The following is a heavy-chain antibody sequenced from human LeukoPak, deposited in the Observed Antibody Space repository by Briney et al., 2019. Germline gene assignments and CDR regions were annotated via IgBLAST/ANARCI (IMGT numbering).Heavy chain of an antibody. D-gene: IGHD2-15*01. CDR2: INSDGSST. J-gene: IGHJ6*03. V-gene: IGHV3-74*01. Sequence: GGSLRLSCAASGFTFSSYWMHWVRQAPGKGLVWVSRINSDGSSTSYADSVKGRFTISRDNSKNTLYLQMNSLRAEDTAVYYCARDPGYCSGGSCQYFYYYYMDVWGKGTTVTVSS. CDR1: GFTFSSYW. CDR3: ARDPGYCSGGSCQYFYYYYMDV.